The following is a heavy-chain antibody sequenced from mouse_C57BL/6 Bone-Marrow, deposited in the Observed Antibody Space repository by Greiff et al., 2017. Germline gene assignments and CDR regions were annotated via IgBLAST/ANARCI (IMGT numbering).Heavy chain of an antibody. J-gene: IGHJ2*01. D-gene: IGHD1-1*01. V-gene: IGHV1-19*01. CDR2: INPYNGGT. Sequence: VQLQQSGPVLVKPGASVKMSCKASGYTFTDYYMNWVKQSHGKSLEWIGVINPYNGGTSYNQKFKGKATLTVDKSSSTAYMELNSLTSEDSAVYYCARSPPIYCYGKDYWGQGTTLTVSS. CDR3: ARSPPIYCYGKDY. CDR1: GYTFTDYY.